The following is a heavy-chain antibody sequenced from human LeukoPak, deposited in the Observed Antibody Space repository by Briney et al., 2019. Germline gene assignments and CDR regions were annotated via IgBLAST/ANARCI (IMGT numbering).Heavy chain of an antibody. CDR1: GGSISSSSYY. J-gene: IGHJ4*02. D-gene: IGHD3-10*01. V-gene: IGHV3-11*04. CDR2: ISSSGSTI. Sequence: KPSETLSLTCTVSGGSISSSSYYWGWIRQPPGKGLEWVSYISSSGSTIYYADSVKGRFTISRDNAKNSLYLQMNSLRAEDTAVYYCARVGGLVYYFDYWGQGTLVTASS. CDR3: ARVGGLVYYFDY.